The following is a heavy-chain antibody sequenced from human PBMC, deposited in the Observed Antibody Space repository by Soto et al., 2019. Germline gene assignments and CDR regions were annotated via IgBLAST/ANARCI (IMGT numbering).Heavy chain of an antibody. D-gene: IGHD3-10*01. Sequence: GSLRLSCAASGFTFSSYAMSWVRQAPGKGLEWVSAISGSGGSTYYADSVKGRFTISRDNSKNTLYLQMNSLRAEDTAVYYCAKDPGVHYYGSGSYHDYWGQGTLVTVSS. J-gene: IGHJ4*02. CDR3: AKDPGVHYYGSGSYHDY. CDR2: ISGSGGST. V-gene: IGHV3-23*01. CDR1: GFTFSSYA.